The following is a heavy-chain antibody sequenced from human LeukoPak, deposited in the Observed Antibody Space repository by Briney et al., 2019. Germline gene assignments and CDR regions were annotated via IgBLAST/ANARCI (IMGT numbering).Heavy chain of an antibody. CDR3: AREYDYGDYEIDY. J-gene: IGHJ4*02. V-gene: IGHV1-69*13. D-gene: IGHD4-17*01. Sequence: ASVKVSCKASGGTFSSYAISWVRQAPGQGLEWMGGIIPIFHTANYAQKFQGRVTITADDSTSTAYMELSSLRSEDTAVYYCAREYDYGDYEIDYWGQGTLVTVSS. CDR1: GGTFSSYA. CDR2: IIPIFHTA.